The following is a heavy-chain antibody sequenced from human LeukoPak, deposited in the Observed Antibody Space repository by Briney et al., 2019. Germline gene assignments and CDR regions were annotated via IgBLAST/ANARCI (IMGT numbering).Heavy chain of an antibody. CDR3: ARAADLHTYYDILTGYWGQPNLFDI. CDR2: ISSSGSTI. V-gene: IGHV3-11*04. J-gene: IGHJ3*02. D-gene: IGHD3-9*01. Sequence: PGGSLRLSCAASGFTFSDYYMSWIRQAPGKGLEWVSYISSSGSTIYYADSVKGRFTISRDNAKNSLYLQMNSLRAEDTAVYYCARAADLHTYYDILTGYWGQPNLFDIWGQGTMVTVSS. CDR1: GFTFSDYY.